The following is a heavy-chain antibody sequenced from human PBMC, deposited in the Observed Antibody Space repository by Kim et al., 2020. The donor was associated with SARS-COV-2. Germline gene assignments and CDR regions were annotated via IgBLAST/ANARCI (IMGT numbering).Heavy chain of an antibody. J-gene: IGHJ4*02. CDR3: ARVTTGTFDY. D-gene: IGHD2-21*02. Sequence: YSESVKCRFTISRDNSKNTLFLEISSLSSADSALYYCARVTTGTFDYWGQGTLVTVSS. V-gene: IGHV3-30*03.